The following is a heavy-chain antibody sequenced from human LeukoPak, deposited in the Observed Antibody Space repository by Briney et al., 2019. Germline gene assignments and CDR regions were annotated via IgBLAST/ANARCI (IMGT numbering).Heavy chain of an antibody. CDR3: ANSGYDFWSGYSNYGMDV. CDR2: ISGSGGST. Sequence: GGSLRLSRAASGFPFSRYAMSWAPPAPGKGLEWVSDISGSGGSTYYADSVKGRFTISRDNSKNTLYLQMNSLRAEDTAVYYCANSGYDFWSGYSNYGMDVWGQGPSVTVSS. J-gene: IGHJ6*02. CDR1: GFPFSRYA. D-gene: IGHD3-3*01. V-gene: IGHV3-23*01.